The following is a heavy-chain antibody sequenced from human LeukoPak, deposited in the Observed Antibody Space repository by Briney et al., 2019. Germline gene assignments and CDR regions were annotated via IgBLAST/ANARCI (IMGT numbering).Heavy chain of an antibody. D-gene: IGHD3-16*01. V-gene: IGHV1-2*06. CDR1: GYTFTGYY. CDR2: INPSTGGT. CDR3: AREAFGGVFPY. Sequence: ASVKVSCKASGYTFTGYYMHWVRQAPGQGLEWMGRINPSTGGTKYAQKFQGRVTLTRDTSVTTAYMDLSRLRSDGTAVYYCAREAFGGVFPYWGQGTLVTVSS. J-gene: IGHJ4*02.